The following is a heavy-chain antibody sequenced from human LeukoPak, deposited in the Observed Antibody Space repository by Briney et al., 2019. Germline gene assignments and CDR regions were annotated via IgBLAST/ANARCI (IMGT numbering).Heavy chain of an antibody. J-gene: IGHJ5*02. CDR3: ARGPMRGWFDP. Sequence: PSETLSLTCAIYGGSFSGYYWTWIRQPPGKGLEWIGEINHSGSTNYNPSLKSRVTISVDTSKNQFSLKLSSVTAADTAVYYCARGPMRGWFDPWGQGTLVTVSS. CDR1: GGSFSGYY. CDR2: INHSGST. V-gene: IGHV4-34*01.